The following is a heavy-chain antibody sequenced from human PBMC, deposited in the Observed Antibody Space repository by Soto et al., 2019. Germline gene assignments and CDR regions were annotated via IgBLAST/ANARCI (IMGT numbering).Heavy chain of an antibody. J-gene: IGHJ6*03. D-gene: IGHD6-6*01. CDR1: GGSISSGGYY. CDR2: IYYSGST. CDR3: ARSFSSSSRDYYYYYMDV. V-gene: IGHV4-31*03. Sequence: QVQLQESGPGLVKPSQTLSLTCTVSGGSISSGGYYWSWIRQHPGKGLEWMGYIYYSGSTYYNPSHKSRVTISVDTSKNQFSLKLSSVTAADTAVYYCARSFSSSSRDYYYYYMDVWGKGTTVTVSS.